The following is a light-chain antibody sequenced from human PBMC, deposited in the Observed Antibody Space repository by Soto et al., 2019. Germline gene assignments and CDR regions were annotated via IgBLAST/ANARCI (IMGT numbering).Light chain of an antibody. V-gene: IGKV1-9*01. CDR2: AAS. Sequence: DLQLTQSPSFLSTSVGDRVTLTCRASQGINNYLAWYQQKPGKVPNLLIYAASTLQSGVPSRFSGSGSGTEFTLTITSLQPEDFATYYCLQLHSYPLTFGGGTKVEIK. CDR1: QGINNY. J-gene: IGKJ4*01. CDR3: LQLHSYPLT.